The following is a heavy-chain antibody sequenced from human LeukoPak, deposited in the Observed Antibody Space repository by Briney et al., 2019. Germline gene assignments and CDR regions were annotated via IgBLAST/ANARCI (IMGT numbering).Heavy chain of an antibody. J-gene: IGHJ5*02. CDR1: GFTFSSYS. CDR3: ARESIIPGYSSKIDP. V-gene: IGHV3-21*01. CDR2: ISSSSSYI. Sequence: GGSLRLTCAASGFTFSSYSMNWVRQAPEKGLEWVSSISSSSSYIFYADSVKGRFTISRDNAKNSLYLQMNSLRAEDTAVYYCARESIIPGYSSKIDPWGPGTLVTVSS. D-gene: IGHD6-13*01.